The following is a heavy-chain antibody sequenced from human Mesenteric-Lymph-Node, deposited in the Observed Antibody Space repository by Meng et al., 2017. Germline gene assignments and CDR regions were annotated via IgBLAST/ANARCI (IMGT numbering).Heavy chain of an antibody. CDR1: GFTFSSYS. D-gene: IGHD2/OR15-2a*01. J-gene: IGHJ5*02. Sequence: GGSLRLSCAASGFTFSSYSMNWVRQAPGKGLEWVSSISSSSSYIYYADSVKGRFSISRDNAKNSLYLQMNSLRVEDTAVYYCARDHGFLNWFDPWGQGPLVTVSS. CDR3: ARDHGFLNWFDP. V-gene: IGHV3-21*06. CDR2: ISSSSSYI.